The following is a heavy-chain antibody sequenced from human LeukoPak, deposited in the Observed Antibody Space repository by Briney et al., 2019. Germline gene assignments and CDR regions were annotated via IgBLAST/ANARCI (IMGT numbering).Heavy chain of an antibody. CDR1: GGSFSGSH. CDR3: ARGGDYGDYDD. Sequence: SETLSLTCTVYGGSFSGSHLSWIRQSPGKGLEWIGEIDHTGNTSYNPSLRSRVTVSVDMSKTHFSLKLNSVTAADAAVYYCARGGDYGDYDDWGQGTLVTVSS. D-gene: IGHD4-17*01. CDR2: IDHTGNT. V-gene: IGHV4-34*01. J-gene: IGHJ4*02.